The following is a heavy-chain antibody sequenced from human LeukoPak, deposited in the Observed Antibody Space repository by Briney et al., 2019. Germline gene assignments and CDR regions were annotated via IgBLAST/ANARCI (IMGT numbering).Heavy chain of an antibody. J-gene: IGHJ4*02. CDR3: AKWSVVAATDDY. Sequence: GGSLRLSCAASGFTFSNYEMNWVRQAPGKGLEWVSYISSSGDTIYDADSVKGRFTISRDNSKNTLYLQMNSLRAEDTAVYYCAKWSVVAATDDYWGQGTLVTVSS. CDR2: ISSSGDTI. CDR1: GFTFSNYE. D-gene: IGHD2-15*01. V-gene: IGHV3-48*03.